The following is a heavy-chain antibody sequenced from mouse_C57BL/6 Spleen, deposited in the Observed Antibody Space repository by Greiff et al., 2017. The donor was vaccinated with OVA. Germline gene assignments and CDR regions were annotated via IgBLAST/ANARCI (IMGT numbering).Heavy chain of an antibody. Sequence: QVQLQQPGAELVKPGASVKLSCKASGYTFTSYWMHWVKQRPGRGLEWIGRIDPNSGGTTYNEKFKSKATLTVDKPSSAAYMQLSSLTSEDSAVYDCARMDDYDGRPFYAMDYWGQGTSVTVAS. CDR1: GYTFTSYW. CDR3: ARMDDYDGRPFYAMDY. D-gene: IGHD2-4*01. J-gene: IGHJ4*01. V-gene: IGHV1-72*01. CDR2: IDPNSGGT.